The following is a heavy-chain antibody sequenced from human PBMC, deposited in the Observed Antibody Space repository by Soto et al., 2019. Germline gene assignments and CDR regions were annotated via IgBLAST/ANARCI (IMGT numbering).Heavy chain of an antibody. CDR2: VSYDGTNQ. J-gene: IGHJ4*02. Sequence: QVHLAESGGGVVQPGRSLRLSCAASGFTFSSYGMHWVRQAPGKGREWVAVVSYDGTNQFYRDSVKGRFTISRDNSKNRLYLQMSSLTVEDTAGYYCVKDGSIRMVRGIMDYYDFWGQGTLVTVSS. CDR3: VKDGSIRMVRGIMDYYDF. CDR1: GFTFSSYG. V-gene: IGHV3-30*18. D-gene: IGHD3-10*01.